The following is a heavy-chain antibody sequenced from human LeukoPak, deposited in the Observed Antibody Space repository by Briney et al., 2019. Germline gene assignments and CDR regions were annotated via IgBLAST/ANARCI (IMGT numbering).Heavy chain of an antibody. CDR1: GFTFSSYG. CDR2: IRYDGNNK. D-gene: IGHD4-17*01. Sequence: GGSLRLSCAASGFTFSSYGMHWVRQAPGKGLEWVAFIRYDGNNKYDADSVKGRFTISRDNSKNTLYLQMNSLRAEDTAVYYCAKDRGVNTVTTSDYWGQGTLVTVSS. V-gene: IGHV3-30*02. J-gene: IGHJ4*02. CDR3: AKDRGVNTVTTSDY.